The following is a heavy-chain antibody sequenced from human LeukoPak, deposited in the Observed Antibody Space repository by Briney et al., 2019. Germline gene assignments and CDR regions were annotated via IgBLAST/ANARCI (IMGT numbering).Heavy chain of an antibody. CDR3: ASLTPLEMATIKGAFDI. V-gene: IGHV4-39*07. J-gene: IGHJ3*02. D-gene: IGHD5-24*01. CDR1: GGSISSSTYY. CDR2: IYHSGST. Sequence: PSETLSLTCTVSGGSISSSTYYWGWIRQPPGKGLEWIGSIYHSGSTYYNPSLKSRVTISVDTSKNQFSLKLSSVTAADTAVYYCASLTPLEMATIKGAFDIWGQGTMVTVSS.